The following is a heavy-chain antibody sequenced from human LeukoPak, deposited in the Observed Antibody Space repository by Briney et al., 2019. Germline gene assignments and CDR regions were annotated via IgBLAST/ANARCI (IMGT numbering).Heavy chain of an antibody. J-gene: IGHJ6*02. V-gene: IGHV3-23*01. CDR3: ARDRYYYDSSGYPHYYGMDV. CDR1: GFTFSSYA. D-gene: IGHD3-22*01. CDR2: ISGSGGST. Sequence: GGSLRLSCAASGFTFSSYAMSWVRQAPGKGLEWVSAISGSGGSTYYADSVKGRFTISRDNSKNTLYLQMNSLRAEDTAVYYCARDRYYYDSSGYPHYYGMDVWGQGTTVTVSS.